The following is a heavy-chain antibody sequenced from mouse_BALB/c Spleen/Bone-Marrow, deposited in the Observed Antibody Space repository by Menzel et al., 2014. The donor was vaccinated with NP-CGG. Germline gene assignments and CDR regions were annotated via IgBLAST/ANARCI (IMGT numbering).Heavy chain of an antibody. CDR2: INPGSGGV. CDR1: GYAFTNYW. Sequence: QVQLQQSGAELVRPGTSVKVSCKASGYAFTNYWIEWVKQRPGQGLEWIGVINPGSGGVNYNEKFKGKATLTADKSSSTAYIQLSSLTSDDSEVYFCSREITRYAVDYWGQGTSVTVSS. V-gene: IGHV1-54*01. D-gene: IGHD2-4*01. J-gene: IGHJ4*01. CDR3: SREITRYAVDY.